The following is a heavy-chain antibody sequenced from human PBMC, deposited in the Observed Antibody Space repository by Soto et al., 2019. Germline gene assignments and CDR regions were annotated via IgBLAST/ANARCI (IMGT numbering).Heavy chain of an antibody. J-gene: IGHJ6*02. CDR3: ARSVRMATSEGSGMDV. V-gene: IGHV1-46*01. D-gene: IGHD5-12*01. Sequence: VASVKVSCKASGYTFTSYYMHWVRQAPGQGLEWMGIINPSGGSTSYAQKFQGRVTMTRDTSTSTVYMELSSLRSEDTAVYYCARSVRMATSEGSGMDVWGQGTTVTVSS. CDR1: GYTFTSYY. CDR2: INPSGGST.